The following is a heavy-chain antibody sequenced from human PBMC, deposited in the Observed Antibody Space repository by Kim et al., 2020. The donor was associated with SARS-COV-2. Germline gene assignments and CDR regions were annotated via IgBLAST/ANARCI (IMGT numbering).Heavy chain of an antibody. J-gene: IGHJ6*02. V-gene: IGHV3-33*01. CDR3: ARVLYYYDIGGMDV. D-gene: IGHD3-22*01. Sequence: ADPVKGRFTISRDNSKNPLYLQMNSLRAEDTAVYYCARVLYYYDIGGMDVWGQGTTVTVSS.